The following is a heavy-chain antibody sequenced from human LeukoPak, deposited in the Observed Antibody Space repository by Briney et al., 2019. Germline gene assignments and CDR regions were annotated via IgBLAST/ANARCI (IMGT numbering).Heavy chain of an antibody. J-gene: IGHJ3*02. D-gene: IGHD1-26*01. CDR3: ARDSALNAFDI. Sequence: AGGSLRLSCAASGFTFSSYAMSWVRQAPGKGLEWVAVIWYDGSNKYYADSVKGRFTISRDNSKNTLYLQMNSLGAEDTAVYYCARDSALNAFDIWGQGTMVTVSS. CDR2: IWYDGSNK. CDR1: GFTFSSYA. V-gene: IGHV3-33*08.